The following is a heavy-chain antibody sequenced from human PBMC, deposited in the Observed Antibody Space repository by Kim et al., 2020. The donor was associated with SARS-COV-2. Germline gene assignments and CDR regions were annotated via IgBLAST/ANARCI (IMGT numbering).Heavy chain of an antibody. Sequence: GRFTIARDNSKNTLYLQMNSLRAEDMAVYYCAKGLGWNYAGDYYYYGMDVWGQGTTVTVSS. J-gene: IGHJ6*02. D-gene: IGHD1-7*01. V-gene: IGHV3-33*06. CDR3: AKGLGWNYAGDYYYYGMDV.